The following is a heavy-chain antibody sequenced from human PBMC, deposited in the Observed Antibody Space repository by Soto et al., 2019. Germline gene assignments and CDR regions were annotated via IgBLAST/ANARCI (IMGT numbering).Heavy chain of an antibody. D-gene: IGHD6-13*01. Sequence: QVQLVQSGAEVKKPGASVKVSCKASGYTFTSYGISWVRQAPGQGLEWMGWISAYNGNTNYAQKLQGRVTMTTDTSTGTAYMELGSLRSDDTAVYYCARVLGSSSWIAAADAFDIWGQGTMVTVSS. CDR2: ISAYNGNT. CDR1: GYTFTSYG. CDR3: ARVLGSSSWIAAADAFDI. V-gene: IGHV1-18*04. J-gene: IGHJ3*02.